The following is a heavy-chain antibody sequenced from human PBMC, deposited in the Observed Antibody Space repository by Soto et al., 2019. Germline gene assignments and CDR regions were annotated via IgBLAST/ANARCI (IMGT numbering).Heavy chain of an antibody. D-gene: IGHD6-6*01. J-gene: IGHJ6*02. CDR3: AKSQGAAQSGGMDV. CDR2: ISYDGSNK. V-gene: IGHV3-30*18. Sequence: QVQLVESGGGVVQPGRSLRLSCAASGFTFSSYGMHWVRQAPGKGLEWVAVISYDGSNKYYADSVKGRFTISRDNSKNTLYLQMNSLRAEDTAVYYCAKSQGAAQSGGMDVWGQGTTVTVSS. CDR1: GFTFSSYG.